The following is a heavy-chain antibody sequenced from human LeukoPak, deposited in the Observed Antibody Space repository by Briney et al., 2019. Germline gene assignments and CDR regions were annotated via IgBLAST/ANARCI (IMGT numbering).Heavy chain of an antibody. CDR3: ARNGYLAVDY. D-gene: IGHD2-15*01. CDR1: GVSISTYY. Sequence: SETLSLTCTVSGVSISTYYWSWIRQPPGKGPEWIGYIYSSGTTNYNPSLKSRVTISIDTSKNEFSLKLTSVTAADTDVYYCARNGYLAVDYWGQGTLVTVSS. CDR2: IYSSGTT. V-gene: IGHV4-59*12. J-gene: IGHJ4*02.